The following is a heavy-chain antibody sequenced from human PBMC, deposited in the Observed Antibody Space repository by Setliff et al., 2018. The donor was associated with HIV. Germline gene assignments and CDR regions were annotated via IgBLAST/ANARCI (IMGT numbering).Heavy chain of an antibody. CDR1: GFTVSSNY. V-gene: IGHV3-66*02. Sequence: PGGSLRLSCAASGFTVSSNYMSWVRQAPGKGLEWVSLIYSGGDTYYADSVKGRFTISRDHSKNMLYLQMNNLRADDTAVYYCAREPCSGCSCYSGYFDYWGQGTLVTVSS. D-gene: IGHD2-15*01. J-gene: IGHJ4*02. CDR3: AREPCSGCSCYSGYFDY. CDR2: IYSGGDT.